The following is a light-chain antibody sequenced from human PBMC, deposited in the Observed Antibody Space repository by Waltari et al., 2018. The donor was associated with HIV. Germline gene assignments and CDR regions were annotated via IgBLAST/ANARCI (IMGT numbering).Light chain of an antibody. CDR1: QDIRSD. V-gene: IGKV1-17*01. J-gene: IGKJ1*01. CDR2: SAS. CDR3: LQHNVYPWT. Sequence: DIQMTQSPSSLSASVGDRVTITCRASQDIRSDLGWFQQKPGEAPKRLIYSASSLQSGVPSRFSATGSGTEFSLTISSLQPEDFATYYCLQHNVYPWTFGQGTKVEI.